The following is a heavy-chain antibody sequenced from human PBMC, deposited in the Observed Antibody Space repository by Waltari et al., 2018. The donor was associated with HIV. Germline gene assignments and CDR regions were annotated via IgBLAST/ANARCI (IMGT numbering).Heavy chain of an antibody. CDR1: GGSISSSSYY. CDR2: IYYSGST. V-gene: IGHV4-39*07. J-gene: IGHJ6*02. Sequence: QLQLQESGPGLVKPSETLSLTCTVSGGSISSSSYYWGWIRQPPGKGLEWIGSIYYSGSTYDNPSLKSRVTSSVDTSKNQFSLKLSSVTAADTAVYYCARDGGYCSGGSCYRVDYYYGMDVWGQGTTVTVSS. CDR3: ARDGGYCSGGSCYRVDYYYGMDV. D-gene: IGHD2-15*01.